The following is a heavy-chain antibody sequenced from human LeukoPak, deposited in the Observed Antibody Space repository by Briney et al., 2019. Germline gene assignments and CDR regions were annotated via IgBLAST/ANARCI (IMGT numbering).Heavy chain of an antibody. CDR2: IGAYNGNT. CDR1: GYTFTSYG. V-gene: IGHV1-18*01. J-gene: IGHJ4*02. Sequence: ASVKVSFKAPGYTFTSYGISWVRQAPGQGLEWMGWIGAYNGNTNYAQKLQGRVTMTTDTSTSTAYMELRSLRSDDTAVYYCARDRWELLSGSDYWGQGTLVTVSS. D-gene: IGHD1-26*01. CDR3: ARDRWELLSGSDY.